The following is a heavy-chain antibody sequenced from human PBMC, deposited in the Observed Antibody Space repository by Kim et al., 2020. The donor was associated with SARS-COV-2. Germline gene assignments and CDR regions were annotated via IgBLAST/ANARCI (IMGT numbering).Heavy chain of an antibody. Sequence: SQTLSLTCAISGDSVSSNSAAWNWIRQSPSRGLEWLGRTYYRSKWYNDYAVSVKSRITINPDTSKNQFSLQLNSVTPEDTAVYYCARESYDFWSGYSTYYYYGMDVWGQGTTVTVSS. CDR3: ARESYDFWSGYSTYYYYGMDV. CDR1: GDSVSSNSAA. D-gene: IGHD3-3*01. V-gene: IGHV6-1*01. J-gene: IGHJ6*02. CDR2: TYYRSKWYN.